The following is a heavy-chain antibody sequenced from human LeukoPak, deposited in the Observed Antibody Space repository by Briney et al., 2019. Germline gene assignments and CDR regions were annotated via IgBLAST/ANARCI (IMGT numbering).Heavy chain of an antibody. J-gene: IGHJ4*02. Sequence: GGSLRLSCAASGLTVSSSYMSWVRQAPGKGLVWVSRINSDGRSASYADSVTGRFTMSRDNAKNTLYLQMNSLRAEDTAVYYCVRDVWGDRDGFFEYWGQGTLVTVSS. CDR1: GLTVSSSY. V-gene: IGHV3-74*01. CDR2: INSDGRSA. D-gene: IGHD2-21*01. CDR3: VRDVWGDRDGFFEY.